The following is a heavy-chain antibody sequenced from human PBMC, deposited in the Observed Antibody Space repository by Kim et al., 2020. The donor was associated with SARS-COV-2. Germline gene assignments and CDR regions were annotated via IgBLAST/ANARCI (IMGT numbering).Heavy chain of an antibody. V-gene: IGHV4-39*01. CDR1: GGSISSSSYY. Sequence: SETLSLTCTVSGGSISSSSYYWGWIRQPPGKGLEWIGSIYYSGSTYYNPSLKSRVTISVDTSKNQFSLKLSSVTAADTAVYYCARHQPPITMVRGVIRPATFDIWGQGTMVTVSS. D-gene: IGHD3-10*01. CDR2: IYYSGST. CDR3: ARHQPPITMVRGVIRPATFDI. J-gene: IGHJ3*02.